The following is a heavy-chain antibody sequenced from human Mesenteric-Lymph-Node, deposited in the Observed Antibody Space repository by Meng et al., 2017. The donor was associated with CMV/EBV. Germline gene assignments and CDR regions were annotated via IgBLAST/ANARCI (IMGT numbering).Heavy chain of an antibody. J-gene: IGHJ6*02. V-gene: IGHV1-2*02. CDR2: INPNSGGT. Sequence: ASVKVSCKASGYTFTGYYMHWVRQAPGQGLEWMGWINPNSGGTNYAQKFQGRVTMTRDTSISTAYMELSGLRSDDTAVYYCARVGEDRYYYYGMDVWGQGTTVTVSS. CDR3: ARVGEDRYYYYGMDV. D-gene: IGHD3-10*01. CDR1: GYTFTGYY.